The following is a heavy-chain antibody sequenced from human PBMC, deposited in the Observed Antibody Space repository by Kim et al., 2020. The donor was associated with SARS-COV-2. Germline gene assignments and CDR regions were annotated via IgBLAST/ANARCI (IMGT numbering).Heavy chain of an antibody. V-gene: IGHV1-8*01. D-gene: IGHD6-6*01. Sequence: ASVKVSCKASGYTFTSYDINWVRQATGQGLEWMGWMNPNSGNTGYAQKFQGRVTMTRNTSISTAYMELSSLRSEDTAVYYCARLPEEWYSSSSPLDYWGQGTLVTVSS. CDR3: ARLPEEWYSSSSPLDY. CDR1: GYTFTSYD. CDR2: MNPNSGNT. J-gene: IGHJ4*02.